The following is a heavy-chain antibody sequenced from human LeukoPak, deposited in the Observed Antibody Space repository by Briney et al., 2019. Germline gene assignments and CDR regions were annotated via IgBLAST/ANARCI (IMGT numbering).Heavy chain of an antibody. CDR2: ICPDDSNI. J-gene: IGHJ4*02. CDR3: ARLTTGYGKIDY. V-gene: IGHV5-51*01. Sequence: GESLKISCKGSGYRFSTSWIGWVRQLPGKGLEWMVMICPDDSNIRYGPSFQGQVTISADKSISTAYLHWNSLKASDTAMYYCARLTTGYGKIDYWGQGTLVTVSS. CDR1: GYRFSTSW. D-gene: IGHD2-2*03.